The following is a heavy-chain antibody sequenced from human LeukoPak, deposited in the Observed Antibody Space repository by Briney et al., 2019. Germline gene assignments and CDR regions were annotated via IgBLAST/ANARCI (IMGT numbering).Heavy chain of an antibody. D-gene: IGHD2-2*01. Sequence: GGSLRLSCAASGFTFSDYYMSWIRQAPGKGLEWVSSISSSSSYIYYADSVKGRFTISRDNAKNSLYLQMNSLRAEDTAVYYCARDPGYCSSTSCYEVAFDIWGQGTMVTVSS. J-gene: IGHJ3*02. CDR2: ISSSSSYI. CDR3: ARDPGYCSSTSCYEVAFDI. V-gene: IGHV3-11*06. CDR1: GFTFSDYY.